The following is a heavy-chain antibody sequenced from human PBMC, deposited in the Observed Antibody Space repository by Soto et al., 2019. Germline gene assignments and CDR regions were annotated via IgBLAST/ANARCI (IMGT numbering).Heavy chain of an antibody. CDR1: GGSISSGGYY. CDR2: IYYSGST. V-gene: IGHV4-31*03. CDR3: ARALKRRFLEWLPPDY. D-gene: IGHD3-3*01. J-gene: IGHJ4*02. Sequence: SETLSLTCTVSGGSISSGGYYWSWIRQHPGKGLEWIGYIYYSGSTYYNPSLKSRVTISVDTSKNQFSLKLSSVTAADTAVYYCARALKRRFLEWLPPDYWGQGTLVTVSS.